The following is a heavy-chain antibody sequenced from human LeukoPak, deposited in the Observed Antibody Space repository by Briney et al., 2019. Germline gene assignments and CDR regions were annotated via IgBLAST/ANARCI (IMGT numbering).Heavy chain of an antibody. CDR3: ARVGQSSSWPYFDY. Sequence: PGGSLRLSCAASGFTFSSYWMHWVRQAPGKGLVWVSRINTDGSSTTYADSVKGRFTISRDNAKNTLYLQMSSLRVEDTAVYYCARVGQSSSWPYFDYWGQGTLVTVSS. V-gene: IGHV3-74*01. CDR1: GFTFSSYW. J-gene: IGHJ4*02. D-gene: IGHD6-13*01. CDR2: INTDGSST.